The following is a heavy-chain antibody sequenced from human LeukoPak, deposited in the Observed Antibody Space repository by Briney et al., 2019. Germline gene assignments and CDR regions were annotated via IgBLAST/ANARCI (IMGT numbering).Heavy chain of an antibody. CDR3: AREGYYYDSSGYYALDY. V-gene: IGHV1-69*13. CDR1: GGTFSSYA. Sequence: SVKVSCKASGGTFSSYAISWVRQAPGQGLEWMGGIIPIFGTADYAQKFQGRVTITADESTSTAYMELSSLRSEDTAVYYCAREGYYYDSSGYYALDYWGQGTLVTVSS. CDR2: IIPIFGTA. J-gene: IGHJ4*02. D-gene: IGHD3-22*01.